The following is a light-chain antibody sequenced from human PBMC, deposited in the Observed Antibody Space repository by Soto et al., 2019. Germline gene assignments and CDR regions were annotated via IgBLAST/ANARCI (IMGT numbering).Light chain of an antibody. V-gene: IGLV2-14*01. CDR2: EVS. CDR3: SSYTSSSTPV. Sequence: QSALTQPASVSGSPGQSITISCTGTNSDIGGYNYVSWYQQHPGKAPQLMIYEVSNRPSGVSNRFSGSKSGNTAPLTISGLQAEDEADYYCSSYTSSSTPVFGGGTKLTVL. CDR1: NSDIGGYNY. J-gene: IGLJ2*01.